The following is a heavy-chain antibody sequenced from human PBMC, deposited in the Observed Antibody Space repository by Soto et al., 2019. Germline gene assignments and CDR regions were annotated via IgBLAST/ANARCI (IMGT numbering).Heavy chain of an antibody. CDR1: GFTFSSYA. CDR2: ISGSGGST. V-gene: IGHV3-23*01. CDR3: AKDRRPVRGITIFSDYFDY. Sequence: GGSLRLSCAASGFTFSSYAMSWVRQAPGKGLEWVSAISGSGGSTYYADSVKGRFTISRDNSKNTLYLQMNSLRAEDTAVYYCAKDRRPVRGITIFSDYFDYWGQGTLVTVSS. J-gene: IGHJ4*02. D-gene: IGHD3-9*01.